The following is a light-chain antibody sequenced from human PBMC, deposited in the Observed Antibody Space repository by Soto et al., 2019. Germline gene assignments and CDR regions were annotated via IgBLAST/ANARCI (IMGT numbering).Light chain of an antibody. Sequence: QSVLTQPRSVSGSPGQSVTISCTGTSSDVGGYEYVSWYQQHPGKAPKLMIYDVTKRPSGVPDRFSGSRSGNTASLTISGLQTDDEADYYCWSYAGCPFHVFGIVTKVTVL. V-gene: IGLV2-11*01. J-gene: IGLJ1*01. CDR3: WSYAGCPFHV. CDR1: SSDVGGYEY. CDR2: DVT.